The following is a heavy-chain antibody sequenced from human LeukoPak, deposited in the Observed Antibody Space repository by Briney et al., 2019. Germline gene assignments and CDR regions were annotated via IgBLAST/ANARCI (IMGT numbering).Heavy chain of an antibody. V-gene: IGHV4-59*08. CDR2: IYYSGST. D-gene: IGHD2-2*01. CDR3: ARNGHQDWFDP. CDR1: GGSISSYY. J-gene: IGHJ5*02. Sequence: SETLSLTCTVSGGSISSYYWSWIRQPPGKGLERIGYIYYSGSTNYNPSLKSRVTISVDTSKNQFSLKLSSVTAADTAVYYCARNGHQDWFDPWGQGTLVTVSS.